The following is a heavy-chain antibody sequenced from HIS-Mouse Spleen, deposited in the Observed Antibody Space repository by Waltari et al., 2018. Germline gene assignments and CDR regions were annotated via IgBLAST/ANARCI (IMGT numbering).Heavy chain of an antibody. CDR3: ASGKRGINDAFDI. CDR2: INHSGST. J-gene: IGHJ3*02. CDR1: GWSFSGYY. Sequence: QVQLQQWGAGLLKPSETLSLTCAVYGWSFSGYYLNWIRQPPGKGLEWIGEINHSGSTNYNPSLKSRVTISVDTSKNQFSLKLSSVTAADTAVYYCASGKRGINDAFDIWGQGTMVTVSS. D-gene: IGHD3-10*01. V-gene: IGHV4-34*01.